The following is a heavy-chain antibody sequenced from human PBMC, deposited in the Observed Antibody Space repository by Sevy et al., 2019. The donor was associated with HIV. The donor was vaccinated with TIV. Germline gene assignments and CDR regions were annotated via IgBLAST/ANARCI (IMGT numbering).Heavy chain of an antibody. CDR3: ARDGGCSSTACLLYFDY. V-gene: IGHV3-21*01. D-gene: IGHD2-2*01. CDR2: ISSSSNYI. Sequence: GGSLRLSCVVSGFTFSKYPMNLVRQAPGKGLEWVSSISSSSNYIYYGDSVKGRFTISRDNAKNSLYLQMNSLRADDTAVYYCARDGGCSSTACLLYFDYWGQGTLVTVSS. CDR1: GFTFSKYP. J-gene: IGHJ4*02.